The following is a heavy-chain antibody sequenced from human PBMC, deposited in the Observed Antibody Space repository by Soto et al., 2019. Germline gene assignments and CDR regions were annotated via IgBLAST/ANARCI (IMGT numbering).Heavy chain of an antibody. CDR1: GGSISSSSYY. Sequence: SETLSLTCTLSGGSISSSSYYWGWIRQPPGKGLEWIGSIYYSGSTYYNPSLESRVTISVDTSKNQFSLKLISLTAADTAVYYCGRLEGLATISYYFDYWGQGALVTVSS. CDR2: IYYSGST. CDR3: GRLEGLATISYYFDY. V-gene: IGHV4-39*01. D-gene: IGHD3-9*01. J-gene: IGHJ4*02.